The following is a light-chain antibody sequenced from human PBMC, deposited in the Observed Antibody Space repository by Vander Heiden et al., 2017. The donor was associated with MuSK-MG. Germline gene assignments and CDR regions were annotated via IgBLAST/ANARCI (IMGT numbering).Light chain of an antibody. V-gene: IGKV1-39*01. CDR3: QQSYSTPLI. Sequence: DIQMTQSPSSLSASVGDRVTITCRASQSISSYLNWYQQKPGKAPKLLIYAASSLQSGVPSRLSGSGSGTDFTLTISSLQPEDFATYYCQQSYSTPLIFGGGTKVEIK. CDR1: QSISSY. J-gene: IGKJ4*01. CDR2: AAS.